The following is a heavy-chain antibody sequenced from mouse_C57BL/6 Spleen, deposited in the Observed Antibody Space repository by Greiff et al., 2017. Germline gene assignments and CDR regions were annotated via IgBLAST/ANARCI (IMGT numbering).Heavy chain of an antibody. CDR1: GYTFTSYW. V-gene: IGHV1-64*01. Sequence: QVQLQQPGAELVKPGASVKLSCKASGYTFTSYWMHWVKQRPGQGLEWIGMIHPNSGSTNYNEKFKSKATLTVDKSSSTAYMRLSSLTSEDSAVYYCAKSSSSLLDYWGQGTSLTVSS. D-gene: IGHD1-1*01. J-gene: IGHJ2*02. CDR2: IHPNSGST. CDR3: AKSSSSLLDY.